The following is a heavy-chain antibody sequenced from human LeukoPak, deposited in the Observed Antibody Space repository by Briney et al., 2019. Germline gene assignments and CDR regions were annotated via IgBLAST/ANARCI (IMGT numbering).Heavy chain of an antibody. V-gene: IGHV4-4*09. CDR1: GGSISSYY. Sequence: KPSETLSLTCTVSGGSISSYYWSWIRQPPGKGLEWIGHIYTSGSTNYNPSLKSRVTISVDTSKNQFSLRLSSVTAADTAVYYRARQGYYDSSGVYYYMDVWGKGTTVTVSS. J-gene: IGHJ6*03. D-gene: IGHD3-22*01. CDR2: IYTSGST. CDR3: ARQGYYDSSGVYYYMDV.